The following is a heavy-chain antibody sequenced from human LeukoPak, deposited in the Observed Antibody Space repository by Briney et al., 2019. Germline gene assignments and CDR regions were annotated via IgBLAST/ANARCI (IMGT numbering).Heavy chain of an antibody. CDR2: INWNGGST. D-gene: IGHD3-10*01. J-gene: IGHJ6*03. CDR1: GFTFDDYG. V-gene: IGHV3-20*04. Sequence: GGSLRLSCAASGFTFDDYGMSWVRQAPGKGLEWVSGINWNGGSTGYADSVKGRFTISRDNAKNSLYLQMNSLRAEDTALYYCARSITMVRGVIITAWDYYYYMDVWGKGTTVTVSS. CDR3: ARSITMVRGVIITAWDYYYYMDV.